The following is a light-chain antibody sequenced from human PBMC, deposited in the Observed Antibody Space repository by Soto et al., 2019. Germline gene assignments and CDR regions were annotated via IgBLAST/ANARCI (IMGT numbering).Light chain of an antibody. CDR3: QQYGSSHTWT. V-gene: IGKV3-20*01. CDR2: GAS. CDR1: ESVSSSY. Sequence: EMVLTQSPGTLSLSPGERATLSCRASESVSSSYLAWYQQKPGHAPRLLIYGASSRATGIPDRFSGSGSGTHFTVTISRLEPEDFAVYYCQQYGSSHTWTFGQGTKVDIK. J-gene: IGKJ1*01.